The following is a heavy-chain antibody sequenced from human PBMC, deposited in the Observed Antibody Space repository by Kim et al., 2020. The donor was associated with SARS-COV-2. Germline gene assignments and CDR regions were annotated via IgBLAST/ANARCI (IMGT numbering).Heavy chain of an antibody. D-gene: IGHD3-10*01. CDR1: GGSISSSSYY. CDR2: IYYSGST. CDR3: ARKNEGFGYYYYYGMDV. J-gene: IGHJ6*02. V-gene: IGHV4-39*01. Sequence: SETLSLTCTVSGGSISSSSYYWGWIRQPPGKGLEWIGSIYYSGSTYYNPTLKSRVTISVDTSKNQFSLKLSSVTAADTAVYYCARKNEGFGYYYYYGMDVWGQGTTVTVSS.